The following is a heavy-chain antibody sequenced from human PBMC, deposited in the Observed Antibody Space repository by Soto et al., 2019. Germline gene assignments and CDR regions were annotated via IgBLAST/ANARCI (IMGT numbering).Heavy chain of an antibody. V-gene: IGHV1-18*01. CDR3: ARDVPDPYDFLHSIDY. J-gene: IGHJ4*02. CDR1: GYAFTSYG. CDR2: ISAYNGNT. D-gene: IGHD3-3*01. Sequence: ASVKVSCKASGYAFTSYGISWVRQAPGQGLEWMGWISAYNGNTNYAQKLQGRVTMTTDTSTSTAYMELRSLRSDDTAVYYCARDVPDPYDFLHSIDYWGQGTLVTVSS.